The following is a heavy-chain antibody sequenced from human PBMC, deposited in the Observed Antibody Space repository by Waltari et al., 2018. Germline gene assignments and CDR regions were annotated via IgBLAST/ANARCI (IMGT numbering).Heavy chain of an antibody. CDR2: LDWDDAK. V-gene: IGHV2-70*15. Sequence: QVTLRESGPALVKPTQTLTLTCTFSGFSLSTSGMCVSWIRQPPGKALEWLARLDWDDAKYYSTSLKTRLTISQDTSKNQVVLTMTNMDPVDTATYYCARLIVVVPAATSYYYYGMDVWGQGTTVTVSS. J-gene: IGHJ6*02. D-gene: IGHD2-2*01. CDR1: GFSLSTSGMC. CDR3: ARLIVVVPAATSYYYYGMDV.